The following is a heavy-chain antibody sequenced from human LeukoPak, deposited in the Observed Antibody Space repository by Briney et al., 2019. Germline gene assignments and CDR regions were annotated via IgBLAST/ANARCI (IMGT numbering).Heavy chain of an antibody. CDR2: IHHSVSP. V-gene: IGHV4-59*01. D-gene: IGHD1-26*01. CDR1: GGSISNYY. Sequence: SETLSLTCTVSGGSISNYYWSWIRQPPGKRLEWIGYIHHSVSPTYNPSLRSRVTISVDTSKNQFSLKVNSVTAADTAVYYCARDILMVGATHYFDYWGQGALVTVSS. J-gene: IGHJ4*02. CDR3: ARDILMVGATHYFDY.